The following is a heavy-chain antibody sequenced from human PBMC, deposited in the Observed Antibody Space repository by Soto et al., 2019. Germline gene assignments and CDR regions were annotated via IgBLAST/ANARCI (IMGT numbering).Heavy chain of an antibody. CDR2: IIPIFGTP. Sequence: QVQLVQSGADAKRPGSSVKVSCKASGGNFNNYAVTWVRQAPGQGLEWMGGIIPIFGTPNYAQKFQGRLTISADTSTTTVYMELRSLTSEDTAVYYCARGRFEPGAFWYFDLWGRGPLVTVSS. D-gene: IGHD3-10*01. CDR1: GGNFNNYA. V-gene: IGHV1-69*06. CDR3: ARGRFEPGAFWYFDL. J-gene: IGHJ2*01.